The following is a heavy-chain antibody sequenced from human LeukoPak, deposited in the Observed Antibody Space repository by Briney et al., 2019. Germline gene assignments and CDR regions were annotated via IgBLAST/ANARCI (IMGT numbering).Heavy chain of an antibody. Sequence: GGPLRLSCAASGFTFSSYSMNWVRQAPGKGLEWVSSISSSSSYIYYADSVKGRFTISRDNAKNSLYLQMNSLRAEDTAVYYCARYSSGWPGYFDYWGQGTLATVSS. CDR1: GFTFSSYS. V-gene: IGHV3-21*01. J-gene: IGHJ4*02. D-gene: IGHD6-25*01. CDR3: ARYSSGWPGYFDY. CDR2: ISSSSSYI.